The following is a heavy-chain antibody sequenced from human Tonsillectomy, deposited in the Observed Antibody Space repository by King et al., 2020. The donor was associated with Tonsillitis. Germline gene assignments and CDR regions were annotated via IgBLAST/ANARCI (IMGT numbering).Heavy chain of an antibody. CDR2: INHSGST. CDR1: GGSFSGYY. J-gene: IGHJ3*02. D-gene: IGHD3-16*01. Sequence: VQLQQWGAGLLKPSETLSLTCAVYGGSFSGYYWSRIRQSPGKGLEWIGEINHSGSTNYNPSLKSRVTISVDTSKNHFSLKQSSVTAADTAVYYCARGGYTYAYRNDAFDIWGQGTMVTVSS. CDR3: ARGGYTYAYRNDAFDI. V-gene: IGHV4-34*01.